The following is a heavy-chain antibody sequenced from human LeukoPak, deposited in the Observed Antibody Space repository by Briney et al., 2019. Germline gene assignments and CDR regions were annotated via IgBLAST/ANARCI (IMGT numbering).Heavy chain of an antibody. J-gene: IGHJ5*02. CDR1: GFTFSSFG. CDR2: IRYDGSNK. CDR3: AKKRGAAFYNWFDP. V-gene: IGHV3-30*02. Sequence: PGGSLRLSFAASGFTFSSFGIHWGPQAPGKGLGWVAYIRYDGSNKNYADSLKGRFTISRDNPKNALYLQIDSLRPEDTAVYYCAKKRGAAFYNWFDPWGQGAPVTVSS. D-gene: IGHD1-26*01.